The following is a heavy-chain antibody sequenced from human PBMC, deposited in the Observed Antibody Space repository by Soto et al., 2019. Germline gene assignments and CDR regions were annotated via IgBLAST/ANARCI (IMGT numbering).Heavy chain of an antibody. D-gene: IGHD6-6*01. CDR2: INHSGST. CDR3: ARGLRIAARHYYFEY. V-gene: IGHV4-34*01. CDR1: GGSFSGYY. Sequence: SETLSLTCAVYGGSFSGYYWSWIRQPPGKGLEWIGEINHSGSTNYNPSLKSRVTISVDTSKNQFSLKLSSVTAADTAVCYCARGLRIAARHYYFEYWGQGTRVTVSS. J-gene: IGHJ4*02.